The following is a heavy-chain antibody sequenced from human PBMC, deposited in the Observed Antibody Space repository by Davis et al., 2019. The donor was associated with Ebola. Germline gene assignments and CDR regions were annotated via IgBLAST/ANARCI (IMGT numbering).Heavy chain of an antibody. CDR1: GFTFSDYG. J-gene: IGHJ4*01. D-gene: IGHD3-10*01. CDR3: ARDPGFLRLVGDYYFDY. V-gene: IGHV3-30*03. CDR2: ISSDTNNK. Sequence: GESLKISCAASGFTFSDYGMHWVRQSPGKGLEWVAVISSDTNNKLYADSVRGRFTISRDNSKNTLFLQVNSLRVEDTAVYYCARDPGFLRLVGDYYFDYWGHGTLVTVSS.